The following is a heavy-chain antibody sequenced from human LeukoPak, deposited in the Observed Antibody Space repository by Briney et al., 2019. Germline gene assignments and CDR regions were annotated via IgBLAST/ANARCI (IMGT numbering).Heavy chain of an antibody. Sequence: KPSETLSLTCTVSGGSVSSGSHYWSWIRQPPGKGLEWIGNIYDSGSTNYNPSLKSRVTISVDTSKNQCSLKLSSVTAADTAVYYCARQSISGSSLSYFDYWGQGTLVNVSS. CDR1: GGSVSSGSHY. J-gene: IGHJ4*02. V-gene: IGHV4-61*01. D-gene: IGHD3-22*01. CDR2: IYDSGST. CDR3: ARQSISGSSLSYFDY.